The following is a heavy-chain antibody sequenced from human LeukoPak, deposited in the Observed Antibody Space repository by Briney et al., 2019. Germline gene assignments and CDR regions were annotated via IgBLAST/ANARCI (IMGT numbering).Heavy chain of an antibody. CDR2: INHSGST. CDR3: ARIVDTAMVIWGARDAFDI. J-gene: IGHJ3*02. CDR1: GGSFSGYY. V-gene: IGHV4-34*01. D-gene: IGHD5-18*01. Sequence: PSETLSLTCAVYGGSFSGYYWSWIRQPPGKGLEWIGEINHSGSTNYNPSLKSRVTISVDTSKNQFSLKLSSVTAADTAVYYCARIVDTAMVIWGARDAFDIWGQGTMVTVSS.